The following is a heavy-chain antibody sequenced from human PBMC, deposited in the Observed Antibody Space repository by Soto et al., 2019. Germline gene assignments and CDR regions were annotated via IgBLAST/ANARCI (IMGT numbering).Heavy chain of an antibody. V-gene: IGHV3-23*01. CDR3: AKSLGIAAFDI. CDR2: ISGSGGST. Sequence: GGSLRLSCAASGFTFSSYAMSWGRQAPGKGLQGVSAISGSGGSTYYADSVKGRFTISRDNSKNTLYLQMNSLRAEDTVVYYFAKSLGIAAFDIWGQGTMVTVSS. J-gene: IGHJ3*02. CDR1: GFTFSSYA. D-gene: IGHD6-13*01.